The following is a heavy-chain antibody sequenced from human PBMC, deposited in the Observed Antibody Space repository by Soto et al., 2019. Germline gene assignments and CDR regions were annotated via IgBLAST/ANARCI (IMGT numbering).Heavy chain of an antibody. CDR2: INHSGST. V-gene: IGHV4-34*01. CDR1: GGSFSGYY. D-gene: IGHD3-22*01. CDR3: AREGRYYDSSGYLLPDWYFDL. J-gene: IGHJ2*01. Sequence: LETLSLTCAVYGGSFSGYYWSWIRQPPGKGLEWIGEINHSGSTNYNPSLKSRVTISVDTSKNQFSLKLSSVTAADTAVYYCAREGRYYDSSGYLLPDWYFDLWGRGTLVTVSS.